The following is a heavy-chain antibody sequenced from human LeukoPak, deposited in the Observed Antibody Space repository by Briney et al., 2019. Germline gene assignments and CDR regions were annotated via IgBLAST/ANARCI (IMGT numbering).Heavy chain of an antibody. D-gene: IGHD3-10*01. J-gene: IGHJ6*03. CDR2: ISAYNGST. Sequence: GASVKVSCKASGYTFTSYGISWVRQAPGQGLEWMGWISAYNGSTNYAQKLQGRVTMTTDTSTSTAYMELRSLRSDDTAVYYCARAEYYYGSGSYSLPNYYYYYYMDVWGKGTTVTVSS. CDR3: ARAEYYYGSGSYSLPNYYYYYYMDV. CDR1: GYTFTSYG. V-gene: IGHV1-18*01.